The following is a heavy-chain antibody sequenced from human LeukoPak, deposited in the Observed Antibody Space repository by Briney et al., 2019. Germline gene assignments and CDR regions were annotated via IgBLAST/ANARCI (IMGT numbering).Heavy chain of an antibody. D-gene: IGHD2-2*01. J-gene: IGHJ6*02. CDR2: ISAYNGNT. CDR1: GXTFTSYG. V-gene: IGHV1-18*01. CDR3: ASGDIVVVPAAMNYYYGMDV. Sequence: GASVKVSCKASGXTFTSYGISWVRQAPGQGLEWMGWISAYNGNTNYAQKLQGRVTMTTGTSTSTAYMELRSLRSDDTAVYYCASGDIVVVPAAMNYYYGMDVWGQGTTVTVSS.